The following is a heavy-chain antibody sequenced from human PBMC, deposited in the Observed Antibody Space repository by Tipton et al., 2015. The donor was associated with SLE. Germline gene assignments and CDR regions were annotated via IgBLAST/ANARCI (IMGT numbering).Heavy chain of an antibody. D-gene: IGHD6-19*01. Sequence: GSLRLSCSASGFTFSSYAMHWVRQAPGKGLEWVSAISGSGGSTYYADSVRGRFTISRDNSKNTLYLQMNSLRAEDTAVYYCAKGGIDIAVAAYYFDYWGQGTLVTVSS. J-gene: IGHJ4*02. V-gene: IGHV3-23*01. CDR2: ISGSGGST. CDR1: GFTFSSYA. CDR3: AKGGIDIAVAAYYFDY.